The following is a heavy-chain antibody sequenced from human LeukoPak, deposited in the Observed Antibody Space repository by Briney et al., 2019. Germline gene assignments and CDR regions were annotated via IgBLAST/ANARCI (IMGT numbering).Heavy chain of an antibody. J-gene: IGHJ4*02. D-gene: IGHD3-3*01. CDR3: ARVFTIFGMVSPFDY. CDR2: ISSSSSYI. V-gene: IGHV3-21*01. CDR1: GFTFSSYS. Sequence: PGGSLRLSCAASGFTFSSYSMNWVRQAPGKGLEWVSSISSSSSYIYYADSVKGRFTISRDNAKNSLYLQMNSLRAEDTAVYYCARVFTIFGMVSPFDYWGQGTLVTVSS.